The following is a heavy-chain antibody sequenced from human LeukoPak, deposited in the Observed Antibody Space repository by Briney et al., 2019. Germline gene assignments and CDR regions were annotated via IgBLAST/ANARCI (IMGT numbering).Heavy chain of an antibody. Sequence: GGSLRLSCAASGFTFSSYAMSWVRQAPGKGLEWVSGVSASGASTHYADSVKGRFAIPRDYSKNTLYLQISSLRPEDTAVYYCAKVRNTYGDFDYWGQGTLVTVSS. D-gene: IGHD5-18*01. CDR3: AKVRNTYGDFDY. CDR1: GFTFSSYA. V-gene: IGHV3-23*01. J-gene: IGHJ4*02. CDR2: VSASGAST.